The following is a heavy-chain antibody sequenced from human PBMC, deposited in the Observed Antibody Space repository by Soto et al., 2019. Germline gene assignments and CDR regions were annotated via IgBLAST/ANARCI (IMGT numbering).Heavy chain of an antibody. CDR2: TYYSGRT. CDR1: GGSISGSTYY. D-gene: IGHD3-16*02. J-gene: IGHJ5*02. Sequence: QLQLQESGPGLVKPSETLSLTCTVSGGSISGSTYYWGWIRQPPGKGLEYIGSTYYSGRTYYNPSLKAGDSVSAGASKNNSPLTLNPVPAADRAVVYCWGHDGGSHRPFDHWGQGTLVTVSS. V-gene: IGHV4-39*02. CDR3: WGHDGGSHRPFDH.